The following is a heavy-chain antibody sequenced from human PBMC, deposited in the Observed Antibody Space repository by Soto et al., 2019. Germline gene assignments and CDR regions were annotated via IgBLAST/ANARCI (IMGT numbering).Heavy chain of an antibody. Sequence: EVQLVESGGGLVQPGGSLRLSCAASGFTLSGRSMHWVRQAPGKGLVWVSGIDNAGTDSTYADSVKGRFTSSRDNAKNMLYLQMNSLRVEDTAVYYCARGLLVLDVWGKGTTVTVSS. CDR3: ARGLLVLDV. CDR2: IDNAGTDS. D-gene: IGHD2-21*01. J-gene: IGHJ6*04. V-gene: IGHV3-74*01. CDR1: GFTLSGRS.